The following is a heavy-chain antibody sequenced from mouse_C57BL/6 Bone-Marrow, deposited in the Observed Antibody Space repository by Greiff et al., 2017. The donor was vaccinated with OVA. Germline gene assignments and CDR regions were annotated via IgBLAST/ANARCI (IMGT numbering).Heavy chain of an antibody. V-gene: IGHV1-5*01. CDR1: GYTFTSYW. CDR3: TSPYYYGSSLYAMDY. CDR2: IYPGNSDT. J-gene: IGHJ4*01. Sequence: EVQLQQSGTVLARPGASVKMSCKTSGYTFTSYWMHWVKQRPGQGLEWIGAIYPGNSDTSYNQKFKGKAKLTAVTSASTAYMELSSLTNEDSAVYYCTSPYYYGSSLYAMDYWGQGTSVTVSS. D-gene: IGHD1-1*01.